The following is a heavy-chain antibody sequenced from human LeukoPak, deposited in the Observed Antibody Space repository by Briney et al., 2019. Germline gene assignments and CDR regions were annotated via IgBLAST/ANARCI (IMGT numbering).Heavy chain of an antibody. CDR1: GFTFSSYG. CDR3: AKKSYYYFDY. J-gene: IGHJ4*02. V-gene: IGHV3-30*02. CDR2: IRYDGSNK. Sequence: GGSLRLSCPASGFTFSSYGMHWVRQAPGKGLEWVAFIRYDGSNKYYADSVKGRFTISRDNSKNTLYLQMNSLRAEDTAVYYCAKKSYYYFDYWGQGTLVTVSS. D-gene: IGHD1-26*01.